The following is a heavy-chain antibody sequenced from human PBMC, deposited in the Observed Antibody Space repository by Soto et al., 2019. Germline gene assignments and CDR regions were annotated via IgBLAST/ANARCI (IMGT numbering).Heavy chain of an antibody. D-gene: IGHD6-13*01. CDR3: TPGIAAAGTSYFDY. CDR1: GFTFSRYG. J-gene: IGHJ4*02. Sequence: GGSLRLSCAASGFTFSRYGMHWVRQAPGKGLEWVAVISHDGSNKYYADSVKGRSTISRDNSKNTLYLQMNSLRAEDTAVYYCTPGIAAAGTSYFDYWGQGTLVTVSS. V-gene: IGHV3-30*03. CDR2: ISHDGSNK.